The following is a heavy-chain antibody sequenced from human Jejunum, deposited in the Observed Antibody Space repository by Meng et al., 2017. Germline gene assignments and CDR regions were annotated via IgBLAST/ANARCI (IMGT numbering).Heavy chain of an antibody. CDR2: ISGYNGDT. Sequence: QIQLVQSGAGVKEPGASVKVSCKASGYTFTSNGIGWVRQAPGQGLEWMGWISGYNGDTNYAQKFQGRVSMTTDTSTSTAYMELRSLISDDTAVYYCAKDYYSDYVYDYWGQGTLVTVSS. V-gene: IGHV1-18*01. D-gene: IGHD4-11*01. J-gene: IGHJ4*02. CDR3: AKDYYSDYVYDY. CDR1: GYTFTSNG.